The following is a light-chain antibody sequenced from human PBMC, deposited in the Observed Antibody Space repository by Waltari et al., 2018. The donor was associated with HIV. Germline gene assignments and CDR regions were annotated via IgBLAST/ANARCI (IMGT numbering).Light chain of an antibody. CDR2: EGS. Sequence: QSALTQPASESGSPGQSITISCSGTSSDVGSYNIVSWYQHHPGKAPKLILYEGSKRPSGVSYRFSGSKFGNLASLTISGLQAEDEADYYCCSYTSYSSRIFGGGTKPTVL. V-gene: IGLV2-23*01. CDR3: CSYTSYSSRI. J-gene: IGLJ2*01. CDR1: SSDVGSYNI.